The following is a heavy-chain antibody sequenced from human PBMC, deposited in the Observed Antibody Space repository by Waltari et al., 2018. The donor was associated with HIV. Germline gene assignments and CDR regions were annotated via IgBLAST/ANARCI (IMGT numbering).Heavy chain of an antibody. V-gene: IGHV1-18*01. CDR3: ARGIPSSSDWSVSDY. D-gene: IGHD2-21*01. J-gene: IGHJ4*02. CDR1: GYTFTSYV. Sequence: QVQLVQSGAEVKKPGASVKVSCKASGYTFTSYVLSWVRQATGQALEWMGWVSGYKGNTHHAQKLQGRVTMTTDTSTSTPYMELRSLRSDDTAVYYCARGIPSSSDWSVSDYWGQGTLVTVSS. CDR2: VSGYKGNT.